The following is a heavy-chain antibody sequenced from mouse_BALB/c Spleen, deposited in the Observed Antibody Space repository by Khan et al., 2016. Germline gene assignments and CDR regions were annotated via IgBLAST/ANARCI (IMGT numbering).Heavy chain of an antibody. CDR2: IDPENGDT. D-gene: IGHD2-2*01. CDR1: VFNIKDYY. J-gene: IGHJ2*01. CDR3: NALYYGCNVYFDY. Sequence: VQLQQSGAELVRSGASVKLSCTASVFNIKDYYMHWVKQRPEQGLEWIGWIDPENGDTEYAPKFQGKATMTADTSSNAAYLQFSSLTSEDSAVFYCNALYYGCNVYFDYCGQGTTLTVST. V-gene: IGHV14-4*02.